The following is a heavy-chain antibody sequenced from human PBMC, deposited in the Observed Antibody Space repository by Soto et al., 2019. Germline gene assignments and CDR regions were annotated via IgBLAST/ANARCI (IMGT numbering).Heavy chain of an antibody. J-gene: IGHJ4*02. D-gene: IGHD3-22*01. V-gene: IGHV4-61*01. Sequence: QVQLQESGPGLVKPSETLSLPCTVSGGSVSSGSYYWSWIRQPPGKGMEWIGYIYYSGSTNSNPSLKSRVTISVDTSKNQFSLKLSSVTAADTAVYYCARFPDYYDSSGYFDYWGQGTLVTVSS. CDR3: ARFPDYYDSSGYFDY. CDR2: IYYSGST. CDR1: GGSVSSGSYY.